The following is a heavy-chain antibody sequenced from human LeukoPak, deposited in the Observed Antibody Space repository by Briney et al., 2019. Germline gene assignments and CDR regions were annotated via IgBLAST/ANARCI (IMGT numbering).Heavy chain of an antibody. D-gene: IGHD5-18*01. CDR1: GFTFSSFG. CDR3: AKDQSVRLGHNYGPEY. CDR2: ISYDGSNE. V-gene: IGHV3-30*18. Sequence: GGSLRLSCAASGFTFSSFGMYWVRQAPAMGLEWVADISYDGSNENYGDSVKGRFTIFRDNDKNTLYLQMNSLRAEDTAVYYCAKDQSVRLGHNYGPEYWGQGTLVTVSS. J-gene: IGHJ4*02.